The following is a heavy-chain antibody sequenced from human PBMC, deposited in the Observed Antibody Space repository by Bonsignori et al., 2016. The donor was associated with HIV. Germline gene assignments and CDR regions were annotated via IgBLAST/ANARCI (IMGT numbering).Heavy chain of an antibody. CDR1: GFTFSTYS. Sequence: GESLKISCAASGFTFSTYSMNWVRQAPGKGLEWVSSISTGSNYIYYADSVKGRFTISRDNAKNSLYLQMNNLRAEDTAVYYCARRRGAISIFGVVTEYLQHWGQGTLVTVSS. D-gene: IGHD3-3*01. V-gene: IGHV3-21*06. CDR3: ARRRGAISIFGVVTEYLQH. J-gene: IGHJ1*01. CDR2: ISTGSNYI.